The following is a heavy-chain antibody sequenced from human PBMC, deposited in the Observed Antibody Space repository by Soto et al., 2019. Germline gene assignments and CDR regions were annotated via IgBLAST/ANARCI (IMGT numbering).Heavy chain of an antibody. Sequence: GGSLRLSCAASGFTFSSYWMHWVRQAPGKGLVWVSRINSDGSSTSYADSVKGRFTISRDNAKNTLYLQMNSLRAEDTAVYYCATPPSGRPYYYYGMDVWGQGTTVTVSS. CDR2: INSDGSST. D-gene: IGHD2-15*01. J-gene: IGHJ6*02. CDR1: GFTFSSYW. CDR3: ATPPSGRPYYYYGMDV. V-gene: IGHV3-74*01.